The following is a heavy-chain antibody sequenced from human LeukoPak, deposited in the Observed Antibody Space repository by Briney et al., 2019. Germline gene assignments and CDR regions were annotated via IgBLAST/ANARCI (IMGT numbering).Heavy chain of an antibody. CDR3: ARHPTYYYDSSGYPCGTFDY. J-gene: IGHJ4*02. D-gene: IGHD3-22*01. V-gene: IGHV4-39*01. Sequence: PSETLSLTCTVSGGSISSSSYYWGWIRQPPGKGLEWIGSIYYSGSTYYNPSLKSRVTISVDTSKNQFSLKLSSVTAADTAVYYCARHPTYYYDSSGYPCGTFDYWGQGTLVTVSS. CDR2: IYYSGST. CDR1: GGSISSSSYY.